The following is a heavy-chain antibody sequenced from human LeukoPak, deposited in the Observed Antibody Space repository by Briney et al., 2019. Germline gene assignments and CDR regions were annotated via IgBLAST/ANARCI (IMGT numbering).Heavy chain of an antibody. V-gene: IGHV3-23*01. CDR1: GFTFSTYA. D-gene: IGHD2-2*03. J-gene: IGHJ4*02. CDR2: ISSSGGTT. CDR3: AKDQCTRTRCDGYPGH. Sequence: GGSLRLSCAASGFTFSTYAVNWVRQAPGKGLEWVSAISSSGGTTYYADSVKGRFTVSRDNSKDILYLQMDSLRPEDTAVYYCAKDQCTRTRCDGYPGHWGQGTLVAVSS.